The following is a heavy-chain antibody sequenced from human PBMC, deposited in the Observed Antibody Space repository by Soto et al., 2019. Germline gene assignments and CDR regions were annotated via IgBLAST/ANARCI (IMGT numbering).Heavy chain of an antibody. Sequence: QLQLQESGPGLVKPSETLSLTCSVSGDSINNNNYYWGCIRQPQGKGLEWIGNIFYTGSTFYNPSLKSRVTITIDTSKNNFSLELSSVTAADTAVYYCARAARLRLGFDFCGQGTLVPGSS. J-gene: IGHJ4*02. CDR1: GDSINNNNYY. D-gene: IGHD4-17*01. CDR3: ARAARLRLGFDF. CDR2: IFYTGST. V-gene: IGHV4-39*02.